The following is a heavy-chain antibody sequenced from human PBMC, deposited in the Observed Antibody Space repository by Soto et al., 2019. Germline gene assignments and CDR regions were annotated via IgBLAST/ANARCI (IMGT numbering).Heavy chain of an antibody. V-gene: IGHV5-51*01. CDR2: IYPGDFDT. D-gene: IGHD3-10*01. CDR1: GYRFTTYW. CDR3: ARRRVRAAEGRYYYYGMDV. Sequence: PGESLKISCQGSGYRFTTYWIGWVRHMPGKGLEWMGIIYPGDFDTRYSPSFQGQVTISVDKSISTTYLQWNSLKASDTAMYYCARRRVRAAEGRYYYYGMDVWGQGTTVTVSS. J-gene: IGHJ6*02.